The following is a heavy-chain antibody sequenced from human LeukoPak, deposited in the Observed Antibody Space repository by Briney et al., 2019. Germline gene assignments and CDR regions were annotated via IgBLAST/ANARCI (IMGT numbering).Heavy chain of an antibody. CDR3: ARELEGSSGYDY. J-gene: IGHJ4*02. D-gene: IGHD6-19*01. CDR2: IYSGGST. Sequence: GGSLRLSCAASGFTVSSNYMSWVRQAPGKGLEWVSVIYSGGSTYYADSVKGRFTISRDNSKNTLYLQMNSLGAEDTAVYYCARELEGSSGYDYWGQGTLVTVSS. V-gene: IGHV3-53*01. CDR1: GFTVSSNY.